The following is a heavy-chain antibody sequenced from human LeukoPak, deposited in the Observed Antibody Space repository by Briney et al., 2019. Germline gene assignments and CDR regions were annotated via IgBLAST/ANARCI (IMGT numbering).Heavy chain of an antibody. J-gene: IGHJ4*02. D-gene: IGHD4/OR15-4a*01. CDR3: AMSGLTAAFDY. Sequence: GGSLRLSCAASGFTFSSYGMTWVRQAPGKGLQWVANINQDGSEIYYEDSLKGRFTISRDNAKNSLYLQMNSLRAEDTALYYCAMSGLTAAFDYWGQGTLVTVSS. CDR2: INQDGSEI. V-gene: IGHV3-7*01. CDR1: GFTFSSYG.